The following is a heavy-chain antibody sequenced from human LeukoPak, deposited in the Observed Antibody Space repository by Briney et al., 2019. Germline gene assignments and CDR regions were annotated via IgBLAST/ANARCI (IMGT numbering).Heavy chain of an antibody. Sequence: KESGPALAKPTQTLTLTCAFSGFSLSTSAMRVSWIRQPPGKALEWLARIDWDNDKFYKTSLGTRLTISKDTSKNQVVLTMTNMDPVDTATYYCARTYDRSGYLFDYWGQGTLVTVSS. D-gene: IGHD3-22*01. CDR1: GFSLSTSAMR. V-gene: IGHV2-70*04. CDR3: ARTYDRSGYLFDY. CDR2: IDWDNDK. J-gene: IGHJ4*02.